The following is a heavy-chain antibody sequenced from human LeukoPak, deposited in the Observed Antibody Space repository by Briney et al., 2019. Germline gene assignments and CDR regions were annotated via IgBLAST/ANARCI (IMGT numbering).Heavy chain of an antibody. D-gene: IGHD6-19*01. CDR3: AKGLGRGSGWNIIDY. CDR1: GFTFSSYA. J-gene: IGHJ4*02. Sequence: PGGSLRLSCAASGFTFSSYAMSWFRQAPGKGLEWVSAISGSGGSTYYADSVKGRFTISRDNSKNTLYLQMNSLRAEDTAVYYCAKGLGRGSGWNIIDYWGQGTLVTVSS. V-gene: IGHV3-23*01. CDR2: ISGSGGST.